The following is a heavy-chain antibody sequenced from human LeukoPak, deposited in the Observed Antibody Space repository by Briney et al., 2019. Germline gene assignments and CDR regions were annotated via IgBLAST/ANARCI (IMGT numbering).Heavy chain of an antibody. CDR1: GFPFSSYW. V-gene: IGHV3-7*04. CDR3: TRVGYIDEGIDY. CDR2: IKQDGSKK. D-gene: IGHD5-24*01. Sequence: GGSLRFSCVASGFPFSSYWMTWVRQAPGKGLEWVANIKQDGSKKSYVDSVKGRFTISRDNAKNSLYLQMNSLRAEDTAIYYCTRVGYIDEGIDYWGQGTLVTVPS. J-gene: IGHJ4*02.